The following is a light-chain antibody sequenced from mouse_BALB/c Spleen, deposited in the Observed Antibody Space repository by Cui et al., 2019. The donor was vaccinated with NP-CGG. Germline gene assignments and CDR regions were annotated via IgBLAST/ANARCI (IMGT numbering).Light chain of an antibody. Sequence: QAVVIQESVLTTSPGEAVTLTFRSSTGAVTIINYANWVQEKPDHLFTGLIGGTNNRAPGVPARFSGSLIGDKSALTITGAQTEDEAIYFCALCYSNHWVFGGGTKLTVL. CDR2: GTN. V-gene: IGLV1*01. J-gene: IGLJ1*01. CDR3: ALCYSNHWV. CDR1: TGAVTIINY.